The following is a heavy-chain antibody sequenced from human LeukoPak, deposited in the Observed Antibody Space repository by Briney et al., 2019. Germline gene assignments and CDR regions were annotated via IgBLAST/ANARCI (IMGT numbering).Heavy chain of an antibody. CDR1: GGSISSSYY. J-gene: IGHJ4*02. Sequence: SETLSLTCTVSGGSISSSYYWSWIRQPAGEGLEWIGRIYTSGSTNYNPSLKSRVTISVDTSKSQFSLKLSSVTAADTAVYYCARESLYYYGSGSYRIYDYWGQGTLVTVSS. V-gene: IGHV4-61*02. D-gene: IGHD3-10*01. CDR3: ARESLYYYGSGSYRIYDY. CDR2: IYTSGST.